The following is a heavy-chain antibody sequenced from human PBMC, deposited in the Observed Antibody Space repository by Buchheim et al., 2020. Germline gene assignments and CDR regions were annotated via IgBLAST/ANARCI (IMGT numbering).Heavy chain of an antibody. V-gene: IGHV3-7*01. CDR3: ARLRREYYYYYGMDV. J-gene: IGHJ6*02. Sequence: EVQLVESGGGLVQPGGSLRLSCAASGFTFSSYRMSWVRQAPGKGLEWVANIKQDGSEKYYVDSVKGRFTISRDNAKNSLYLQINSLRAEETAGYYCARLRREYYYYYGMDVWGQGTT. CDR2: IKQDGSEK. CDR1: GFTFSSYR.